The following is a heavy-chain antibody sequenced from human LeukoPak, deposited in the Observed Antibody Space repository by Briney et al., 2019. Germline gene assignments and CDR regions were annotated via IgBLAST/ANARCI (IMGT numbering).Heavy chain of an antibody. V-gene: IGHV4-39*01. J-gene: IGHJ4*02. D-gene: IGHD3-10*01. CDR2: IYYSGST. CDR3: ARTRYYYNSRSYGAPYYFDY. CDR1: GGSISSNSYH. Sequence: PSETLSLTCAVSGGSISSNSYHWGWIRQPPGKGLEWIGSIYYSGSTYYNPSLKSRVTISVDTSKNQFSLKLSSVTAADTAVYYCARTRYYYNSRSYGAPYYFDYWGQGTLVTVSS.